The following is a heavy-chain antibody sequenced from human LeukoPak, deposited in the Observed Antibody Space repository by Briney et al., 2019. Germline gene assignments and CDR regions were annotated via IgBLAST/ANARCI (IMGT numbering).Heavy chain of an antibody. CDR2: IKSKTDGGTT. J-gene: IGHJ4*02. V-gene: IGHV3-15*01. CDR1: GFTFSSYA. D-gene: IGHD3-3*01. Sequence: GGSLRLSCAASGFTFSSYAMHWVRQAPGKGLEWVGRIKSKTDGGTTDYAAPVKGRFTISRDDSKNTLYLQMNSLKTEDTAVYYCTTDSISVDSSDYWGQGTLVTVSS. CDR3: TTDSISVDSSDY.